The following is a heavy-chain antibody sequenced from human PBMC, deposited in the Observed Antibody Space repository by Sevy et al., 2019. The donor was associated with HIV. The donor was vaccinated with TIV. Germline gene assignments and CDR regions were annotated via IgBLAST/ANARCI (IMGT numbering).Heavy chain of an antibody. CDR3: ARDPIAVAGRGGGDDY. CDR2: ISSSSSYI. V-gene: IGHV3-21*01. D-gene: IGHD6-19*01. CDR1: GFTFSSYS. J-gene: IGHJ4*02. Sequence: GGSLGLSCAASGFTFSSYSMNWVRQAPGKGLEWVSSISSSSSYIYYADSVKGRFTISRDNAKNSLYLQMNSLRAEDTAVYYCARDPIAVAGRGGGDDYWGQGTLVTVSS.